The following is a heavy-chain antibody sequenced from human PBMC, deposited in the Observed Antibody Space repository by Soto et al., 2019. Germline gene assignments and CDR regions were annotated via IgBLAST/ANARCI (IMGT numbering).Heavy chain of an antibody. CDR3: ARDPRDYGDYLNAFDI. D-gene: IGHD4-17*01. Sequence: GASVKVSCKASGYTFTGYYMHWVRQAPGQGLEWMGWINPNSGGTNYAQKFQGRVTMTRDTSISTAYMELSRLRSDDTAVYYCARDPRDYGDYLNAFDIWGQGTMVTVSS. CDR1: GYTFTGYY. V-gene: IGHV1-2*02. J-gene: IGHJ3*02. CDR2: INPNSGGT.